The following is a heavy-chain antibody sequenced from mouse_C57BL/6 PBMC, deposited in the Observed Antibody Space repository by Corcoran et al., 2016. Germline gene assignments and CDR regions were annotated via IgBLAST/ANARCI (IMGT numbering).Heavy chain of an antibody. V-gene: IGHV9-3*01. CDR2: INTYSGVP. Sequence: QIQLVQSGPELKKPGETVKISCKASGYTFTTYGMSWVKQAPGKGLKWMGWINTYSGVPTYADDVKGRFAFSLETSASTAYLQINNLKNEDTATYFCARRGYGSSPHYYAMDYWGQGTSVTVSS. D-gene: IGHD1-1*01. CDR1: GYTFTTYG. CDR3: ARRGYGSSPHYYAMDY. J-gene: IGHJ4*01.